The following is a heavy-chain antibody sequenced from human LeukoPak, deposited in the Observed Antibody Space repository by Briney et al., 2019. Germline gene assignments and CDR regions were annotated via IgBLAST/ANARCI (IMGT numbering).Heavy chain of an antibody. CDR3: AREPPEKWFGELYFDY. V-gene: IGHV3-30*19. CDR2: ISYDGGNK. Sequence: GGSLRLSCAASGFTFSSYSMSWVRQAPGKGLEWVAVISYDGGNKYYADSVKGRFTVSRDNSKNTLYLQMNSLRVDDTAVYYCAREPPEKWFGELYFDYWGQGTLVTVSS. CDR1: GFTFSSYS. J-gene: IGHJ4*02. D-gene: IGHD3-10*01.